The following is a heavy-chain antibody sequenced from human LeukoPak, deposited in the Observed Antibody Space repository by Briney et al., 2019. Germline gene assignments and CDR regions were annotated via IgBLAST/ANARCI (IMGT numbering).Heavy chain of an antibody. D-gene: IGHD6-19*01. CDR1: GFTFSSYS. CDR3: ARDYRIAGSGWYPFDY. CDR2: ISSSSSYI. Sequence: GGSLRLSCAASGFTFSSYSMNWVRQAPGKGLEWVSSISSSSSYIYYADSVKGRFTISRDNAKNSLYLQMNSLRAEDTAVYYRARDYRIAGSGWYPFDYWGQGTLVTVSS. J-gene: IGHJ4*02. V-gene: IGHV3-21*01.